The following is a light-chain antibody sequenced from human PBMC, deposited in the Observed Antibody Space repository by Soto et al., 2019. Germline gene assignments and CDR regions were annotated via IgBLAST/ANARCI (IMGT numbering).Light chain of an antibody. J-gene: IGLJ1*01. CDR2: DVS. CDR3: SSYAGSSTPFV. V-gene: IGLV2-14*03. Sequence: QSALTQPASVSGSPGQSITISCTGTSSDVGGYNYVSWYQLHPGKAPKLMVYDVSNRPSGVSNRFSGSKSGTTASLTISGLQAEDEADYYCSSYAGSSTPFVFGTGTKLTVL. CDR1: SSDVGGYNY.